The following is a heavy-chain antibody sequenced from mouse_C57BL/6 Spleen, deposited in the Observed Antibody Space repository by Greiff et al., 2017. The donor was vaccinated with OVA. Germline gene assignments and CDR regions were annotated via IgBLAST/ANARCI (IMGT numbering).Heavy chain of an antibody. J-gene: IGHJ2*01. CDR2: IHPNSGST. V-gene: IGHV1-64*01. CDR3: ARIELSGTGYYFDY. Sequence: QVQLQQSGAELVKPGASVKLSCKASGYTFTSYWMHWVKQRPGQGLEWIGMIHPNSGSTNYNEKFKSKATLTVDKSSSTAYMQLSSLTSEDSAVYYCARIELSGTGYYFDYWGQGTTLTVSS. CDR1: GYTFTSYW. D-gene: IGHD4-1*01.